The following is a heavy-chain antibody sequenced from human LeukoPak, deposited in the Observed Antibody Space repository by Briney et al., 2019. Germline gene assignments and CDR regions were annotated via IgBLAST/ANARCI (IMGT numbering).Heavy chain of an antibody. V-gene: IGHV3-30*02. CDR2: IRYDGSNK. D-gene: IGHD3-22*01. Sequence: GGSLRLSCAASGSTFSTYGMHWVRQAPGKGLEWVAFIRYDGSNKYYADSVKGRFTISRDNSKNTLYLQMNSLRAEDTAVYYCAKRPPAYYYDSSGYYGGYFDYWGQGTLVTVSS. J-gene: IGHJ4*02. CDR3: AKRPPAYYYDSSGYYGGYFDY. CDR1: GSTFSTYG.